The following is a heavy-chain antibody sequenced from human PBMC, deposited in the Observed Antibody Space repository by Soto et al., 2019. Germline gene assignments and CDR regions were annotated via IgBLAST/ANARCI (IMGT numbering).Heavy chain of an antibody. CDR3: ARQGGEYNTMSDY. CDR1: GYDFTNYW. J-gene: IGHJ4*02. V-gene: IGHV5-51*01. D-gene: IGHD3-10*01. CDR2: IYPGDSDA. Sequence: GESLKISCKASGYDFTNYWIAWVRQTPGRGLEWMGMIYPGDSDARYSPSFEGQVTFSVDKSINTAYLQWNSLKASDTAMYYCARQGGEYNTMSDYWGQGTLVTVSS.